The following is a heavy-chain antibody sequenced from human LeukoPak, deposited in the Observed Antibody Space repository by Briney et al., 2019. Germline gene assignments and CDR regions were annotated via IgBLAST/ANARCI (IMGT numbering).Heavy chain of an antibody. CDR2: ISSNGGST. CDR3: ARDGGGFNYYYYMDV. Sequence: GGSLRLSCAASGFTFSSYAMHWVRQAPGKGLEYVSAISSNGGSTYYANSVKGRFTVSRDNSKNTLYLQMGSLRAEDMAVYYCARDGGGFNYYYYMDVWGKGTTVAVSS. CDR1: GFTFSSYA. V-gene: IGHV3-64*01. D-gene: IGHD2-15*01. J-gene: IGHJ6*03.